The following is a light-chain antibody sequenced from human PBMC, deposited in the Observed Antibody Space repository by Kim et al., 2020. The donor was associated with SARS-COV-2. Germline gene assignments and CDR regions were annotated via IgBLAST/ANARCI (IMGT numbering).Light chain of an antibody. CDR2: WAS. Sequence: DFVMTQSPDSLAVSLGERATINCKSSQSVLYSSNNKNYLAWYQQTPGQPPKLLISWASTRESGIPDRFSGSGSGTDFTLTISSLQAEDVAVYYCQQYYSTPLTFGGGTKVDIK. J-gene: IGKJ4*01. CDR1: QSVLYSSNNKNY. V-gene: IGKV4-1*01. CDR3: QQYYSTPLT.